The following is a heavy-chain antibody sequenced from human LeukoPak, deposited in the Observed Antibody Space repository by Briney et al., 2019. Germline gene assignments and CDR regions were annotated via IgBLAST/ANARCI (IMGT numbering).Heavy chain of an antibody. CDR1: GGSISSYY. J-gene: IGHJ4*02. Sequence: PSETLSLTCTVSGGSISSYYWSWIRQPPGKGLEWIGYIYYSGSTNHNPSLKSRVTISVDTSKNQFSLKLSSVTAADTAVYYCARVGYYDSSGSDYWGQGTLVTVSS. D-gene: IGHD3-22*01. V-gene: IGHV4-59*01. CDR3: ARVGYYDSSGSDY. CDR2: IYYSGST.